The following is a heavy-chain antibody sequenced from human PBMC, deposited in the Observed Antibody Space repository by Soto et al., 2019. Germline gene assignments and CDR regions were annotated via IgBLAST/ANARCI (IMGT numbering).Heavy chain of an antibody. J-gene: IGHJ4*02. D-gene: IGHD1-1*01. CDR1: GYTFTSYA. Sequence: QVQLVQSGAEVKKPGASVKVSCKASGYTFTSYAMHWVRQAPGQRLEWMGWINAGNGNTKYSQKFQGRVTITRDTSASTAYMELSSLRSEDTAVYYCARENLEPGVPCYYFDYWGQGTLVTVSS. CDR3: ARENLEPGVPCYYFDY. V-gene: IGHV1-3*01. CDR2: INAGNGNT.